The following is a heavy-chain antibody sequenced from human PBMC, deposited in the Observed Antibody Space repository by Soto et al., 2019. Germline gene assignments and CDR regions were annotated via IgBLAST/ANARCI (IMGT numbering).Heavy chain of an antibody. CDR1: GYTFTSYG. D-gene: IGHD2-2*02. CDR3: ARSAVGYCSSTSCYTQFDY. Sequence: ASVKVSCKASGYTFTSYGISWVRQAPGQGLEWMGWISAYNGNTNYAQKLQGRVTMTTDTSTSTAYMELRSLRSDDTAVYYCARSAVGYCSSTSCYTQFDYWGQGTLVTVSS. J-gene: IGHJ4*02. V-gene: IGHV1-18*01. CDR2: ISAYNGNT.